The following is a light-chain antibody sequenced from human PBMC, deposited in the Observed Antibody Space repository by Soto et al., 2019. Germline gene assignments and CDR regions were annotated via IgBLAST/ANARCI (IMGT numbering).Light chain of an antibody. J-gene: IGKJ1*01. CDR1: QGIGTY. V-gene: IGKV1-9*01. CDR3: RHYNSYSEA. CDR2: ASS. Sequence: TQVTQTTSSLPAAVGDRVTVTCRASQGIGTYLVWYQQKSGKAPTVLIYASSTLQTGVPSSFSGSGSGTEFTLTSSRLKPADFVTYSWRHYNSYSEAFGQGTKVDIK.